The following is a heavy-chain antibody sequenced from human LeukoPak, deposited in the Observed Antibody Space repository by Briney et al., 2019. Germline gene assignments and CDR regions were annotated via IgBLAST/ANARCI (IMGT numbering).Heavy chain of an antibody. CDR1: GYTFTGYY. CDR3: ARVKDRISMVRGVLSPQNYYYYYMDV. V-gene: IGHV1-2*02. CDR2: INPNSGGT. J-gene: IGHJ6*03. Sequence: GASVKVSCMASGYTFTGYYMHWVRQAPGQGLEWMGWINPNSGGTNYAQKFQGRVTMTRDTSISTAYMELSRLRSDDTAVYYCARVKDRISMVRGVLSPQNYYYYYMDVWGKGTTVTVSS. D-gene: IGHD3-10*01.